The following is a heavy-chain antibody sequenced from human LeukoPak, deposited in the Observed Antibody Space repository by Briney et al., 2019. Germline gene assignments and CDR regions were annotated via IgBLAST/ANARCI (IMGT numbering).Heavy chain of an antibody. CDR2: VRYDGSDE. CDR3: AKDGERWLQLGVIYDGWIDH. Sequence: GGSLRLSCAASGFTFSGYGMHWVRQPPSKGLEWLAFVRYDGSDEKYADSVKGRFTISRDTSRQTLYLNMNSLRIEDTAVYYCAKDGERWLQLGVIYDGWIDHWGQGTLVTVSS. V-gene: IGHV3-30*02. CDR1: GFTFSGYG. D-gene: IGHD5-24*01. J-gene: IGHJ5*02.